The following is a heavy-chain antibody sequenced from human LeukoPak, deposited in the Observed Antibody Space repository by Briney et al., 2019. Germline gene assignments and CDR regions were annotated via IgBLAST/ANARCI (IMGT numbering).Heavy chain of an antibody. Sequence: GGSLRLSCAASEFTFSTYWMSWVRQPPGKGLEWVANIKQDGSEKYYEDSVKGRFTISRDNSKNTLYLQMNSLRAEDTAVYYCARDRDAFDIWGQGTMVTVSS. CDR1: EFTFSTYW. V-gene: IGHV3-7*01. J-gene: IGHJ3*02. CDR2: IKQDGSEK. CDR3: ARDRDAFDI.